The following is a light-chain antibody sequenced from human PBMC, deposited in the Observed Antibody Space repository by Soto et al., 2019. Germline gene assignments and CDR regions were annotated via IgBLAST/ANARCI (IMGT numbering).Light chain of an antibody. Sequence: QSVLTQPPSASGTPGQRVTISCSGGTSNIGSNSVYWYQQLPGAAPKVLIYLNRQRPSGVPDRFSGSKSGTSASLAISGLRSEDEAEYFCAAWDDSLSGPVFGGGTKVTVL. CDR1: TSNIGSNS. V-gene: IGLV1-47*02. CDR3: AAWDDSLSGPV. CDR2: LNR. J-gene: IGLJ2*01.